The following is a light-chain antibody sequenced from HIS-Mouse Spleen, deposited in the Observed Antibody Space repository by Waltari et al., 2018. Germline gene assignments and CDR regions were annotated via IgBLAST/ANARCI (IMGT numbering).Light chain of an antibody. CDR2: RNK. Sequence: QSVLTQPPSASGTPGQRVTISCSGRSSNIGSNYVYCYQQLPGTAPKLLIYRNKQRPSGVPDRFSGSKSGTSASLAISGLRSEDEADYYCAAWDDSLSGPRVFGGGTKLTVL. V-gene: IGLV1-47*01. J-gene: IGLJ2*01. CDR3: AAWDDSLSGPRV. CDR1: SSNIGSNY.